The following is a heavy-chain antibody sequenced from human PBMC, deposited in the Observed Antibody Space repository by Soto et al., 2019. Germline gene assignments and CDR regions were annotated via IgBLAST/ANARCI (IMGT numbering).Heavy chain of an antibody. CDR1: GGTFSSYA. Sequence: SVKVSCKASGGTFSSYAISWVRQAPGQGLEWMGGIIPIFGTANYAQKVQGRVTITADESTSTAYMELSSLRSDDTAVYYCARERYCSGGSCLVWFDPWGQGTLVTVSS. D-gene: IGHD2-15*01. CDR3: ARERYCSGGSCLVWFDP. J-gene: IGHJ5*02. CDR2: IIPIFGTA. V-gene: IGHV1-69*13.